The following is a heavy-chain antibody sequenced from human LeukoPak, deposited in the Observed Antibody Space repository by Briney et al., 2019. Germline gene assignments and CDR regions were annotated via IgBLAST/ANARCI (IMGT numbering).Heavy chain of an antibody. V-gene: IGHV4-4*07. CDR3: ARGRYCTATTCDAGGDAFDV. CDR1: GGSISSYY. D-gene: IGHD2-2*01. Sequence: SETLSLTCTVSGGSISSYYWSWIRQPAGKGPEWIGRIYPLGSTTYNSSLKSRVTMSADTSKNHFSLKLSSLTAADTAVYYCARGRYCTATTCDAGGDAFDVWGQGTMVTVSS. J-gene: IGHJ3*01. CDR2: IYPLGST.